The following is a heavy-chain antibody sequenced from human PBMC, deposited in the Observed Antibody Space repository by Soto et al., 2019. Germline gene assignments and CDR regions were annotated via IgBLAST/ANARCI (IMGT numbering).Heavy chain of an antibody. J-gene: IGHJ4*02. CDR2: ISSNGNT. CDR1: DGSISGNF. D-gene: IGHD6-19*01. Sequence: SETLSVTCTVSDGSISGNFLTWIRQPAGKGLEWIGRISSNGNTDYNPSLKSRVTMSIDTSKNHFSLDLISVTASDTAIYYCAREVWVAGLLYYFDFWGQGTLVTVSS. V-gene: IGHV4-4*07. CDR3: AREVWVAGLLYYFDF.